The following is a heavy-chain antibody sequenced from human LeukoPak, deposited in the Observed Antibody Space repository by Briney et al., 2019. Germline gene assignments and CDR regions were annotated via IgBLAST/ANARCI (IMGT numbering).Heavy chain of an antibody. Sequence: GRSLRLSCAASGFTFSSFGMHWVRQAPGKGLEWVAVISYDGSNPYYADSVKGRFTISRDNSKNTLYLQMNSLRAEDTAVYYCAKDLSASVDWSMDYWGQGTLVTVSS. D-gene: IGHD3/OR15-3a*01. J-gene: IGHJ4*02. CDR3: AKDLSASVDWSMDY. CDR2: ISYDGSNP. V-gene: IGHV3-30*18. CDR1: GFTFSSFG.